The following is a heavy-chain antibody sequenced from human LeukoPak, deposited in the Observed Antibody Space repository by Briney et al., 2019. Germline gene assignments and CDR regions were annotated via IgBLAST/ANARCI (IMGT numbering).Heavy chain of an antibody. CDR1: GYSFISYW. J-gene: IGHJ3*02. CDR3: ARRAHEKLATFDI. D-gene: IGHD6-6*01. Sequence: GESLKISCKGSGYSFISYWIGWVRQMPGKRLEWMGNIYPGDSDTRYSPSFQGQVTISADKSISTAYLQWSSLKASDTAMYYCARRAHEKLATFDIWGPGTVVTVSS. V-gene: IGHV5-51*01. CDR2: IYPGDSDT.